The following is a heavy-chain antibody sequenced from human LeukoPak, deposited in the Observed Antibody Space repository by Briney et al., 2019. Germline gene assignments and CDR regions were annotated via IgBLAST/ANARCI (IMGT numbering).Heavy chain of an antibody. Sequence: SETLSLTCTVSGGSISSYYWSWIRQPAGKGLEWIGRIYTSGSTNYNPSLKSRVTMSVDTSKNQFSLKLSSVTAADTAVYYCARDYYGSGSYYRTYGMDVWGQGTTVTVSS. V-gene: IGHV4-4*07. CDR2: IYTSGST. CDR1: GGSISSYY. D-gene: IGHD3-10*01. J-gene: IGHJ6*02. CDR3: ARDYYGSGSYYRTYGMDV.